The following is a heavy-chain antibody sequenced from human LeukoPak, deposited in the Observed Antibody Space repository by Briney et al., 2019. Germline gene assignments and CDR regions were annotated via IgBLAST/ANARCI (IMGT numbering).Heavy chain of an antibody. CDR3: ASRRYSTSALDAFNI. CDR2: VSESGGGT. D-gene: IGHD6-13*01. V-gene: IGHV3-23*01. Sequence: GGSLRLSCAASGFTFNSYAMTWVRQAPGKEREWVSNVSESGGGTYYAGSVKGWFTISRDNYKNTLYLQMNGLRDEDTAVYYCASRRYSTSALDAFNIWGHGTMVTVSS. J-gene: IGHJ3*02. CDR1: GFTFNSYA.